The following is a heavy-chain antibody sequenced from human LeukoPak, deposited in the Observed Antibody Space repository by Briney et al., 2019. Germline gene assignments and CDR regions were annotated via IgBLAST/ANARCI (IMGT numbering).Heavy chain of an antibody. V-gene: IGHV1-69*13. J-gene: IGHJ6*03. Sequence: SVKVSCKASGYTFTSYAISWVRQAPGQGLEWMGGIIPIFGTANYAQKFQGRVTITADESTSTAYMELSSLRSEDTAVYYCARDSGSPPGYYMDVWGKGTTVTISS. CDR1: GYTFTSYA. CDR3: ARDSGSPPGYYMDV. CDR2: IIPIFGTA. D-gene: IGHD1-26*01.